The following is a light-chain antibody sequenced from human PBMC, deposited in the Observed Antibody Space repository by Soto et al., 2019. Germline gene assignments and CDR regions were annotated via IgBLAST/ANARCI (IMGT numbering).Light chain of an antibody. Sequence: EIVMTQSPATLSVSPGERATLSCRASQSVGSKLAWYQQKPGQAPRLLIYGASTRATGIPAMFSGSGSGTEFTLTISSLQSEDFAVYYCQQYNNRPPLTFGGGTKVEIK. CDR3: QQYNNRPPLT. V-gene: IGKV3-15*01. CDR2: GAS. CDR1: QSVGSK. J-gene: IGKJ4*01.